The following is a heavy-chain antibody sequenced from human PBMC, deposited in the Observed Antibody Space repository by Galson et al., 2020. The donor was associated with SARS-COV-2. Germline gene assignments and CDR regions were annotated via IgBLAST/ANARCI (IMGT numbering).Heavy chain of an antibody. Sequence: SQTLSLTCTVSGGSISSYYWSWIRQPAGQGLEWIGRIYTSGSTNYNPSLKSRVTMSVDTSKNQFSLKLSSVTAADTAVYYCARDAFGPRDGYNYLEGYYYGMDVWGQGTTVTVSS. D-gene: IGHD5-12*01. CDR1: GGSISSYY. CDR2: IYTSGST. V-gene: IGHV4-4*07. J-gene: IGHJ6*02. CDR3: ARDAFGPRDGYNYLEGYYYGMDV.